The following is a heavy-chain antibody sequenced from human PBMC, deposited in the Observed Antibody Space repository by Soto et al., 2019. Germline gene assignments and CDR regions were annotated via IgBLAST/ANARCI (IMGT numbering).Heavy chain of an antibody. D-gene: IGHD3-22*01. CDR3: ARSVYYYDSSGPAHDAFDI. CDR2: IIPIFGTA. Sequence: ASVKVSCKASGGTFSSYAISLVRQTPGQGLEWMGGIIPIFGTANYAQKFQGRVTITADESTSTAYMELSSLRSEDTAVYYCARSVYYYDSSGPAHDAFDIWGQGTMVTVSS. J-gene: IGHJ3*02. CDR1: GGTFSSYA. V-gene: IGHV1-69*01.